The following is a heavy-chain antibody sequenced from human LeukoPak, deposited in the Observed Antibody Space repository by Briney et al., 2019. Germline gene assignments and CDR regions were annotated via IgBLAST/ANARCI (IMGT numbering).Heavy chain of an antibody. D-gene: IGHD6-6*01. CDR2: IYSGGST. CDR1: GFTVSTYY. CDR3: AKRVPYTSSSVYFDY. V-gene: IGHV3-53*01. Sequence: GGSLRLSCAASGFTVSTYYMTWVRQAPGKGLECVSVIYSGGSTYYADSVKGRFTISKDNSKNTMYLQMNNLRAEDTAIYYCAKRVPYTSSSVYFDYWGQGTLVTVSS. J-gene: IGHJ4*02.